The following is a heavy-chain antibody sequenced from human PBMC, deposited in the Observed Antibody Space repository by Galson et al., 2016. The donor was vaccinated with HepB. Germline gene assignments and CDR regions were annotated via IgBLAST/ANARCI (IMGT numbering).Heavy chain of an antibody. J-gene: IGHJ4*02. CDR2: ISHDGSNE. CDR3: ASSGYYHTTPIDY. Sequence: SLRLSCAVSGFTFGIYAMHWVRQAPGKGLEWVALISHDGSNESYTDSVKGRFTISRDNSKDTLYLQMNSLRAEDTAVYYCASSGYYHTTPIDYWGQGTLIIVSS. CDR1: GFTFGIYA. D-gene: IGHD3-3*01. V-gene: IGHV3-30*10.